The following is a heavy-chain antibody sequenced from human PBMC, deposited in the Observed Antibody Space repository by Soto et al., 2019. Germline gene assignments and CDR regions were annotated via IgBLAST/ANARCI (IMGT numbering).Heavy chain of an antibody. D-gene: IGHD4-17*01. Sequence: VQLVESGGGVVQPGRSLRLSCAASGFTFSSYVMHWVRQAPGKGLEWVAVIWYDGSNKYYADSVKGRFTICRDNSKNTLYLHMNSLRAEDTAVYYCARDLSGDYEPYYYGMDVWGQGTTVTVSS. V-gene: IGHV3-33*01. CDR1: GFTFSSYV. CDR2: IWYDGSNK. CDR3: ARDLSGDYEPYYYGMDV. J-gene: IGHJ6*02.